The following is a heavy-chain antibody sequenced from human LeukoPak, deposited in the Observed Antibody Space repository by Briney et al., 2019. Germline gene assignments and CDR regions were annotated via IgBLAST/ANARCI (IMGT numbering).Heavy chain of an antibody. Sequence: GASVNVSCKASGYTLTSYDINWVRQAPAPGREWMGWISPYKGNTNYAQKFQDRVTMTTDTSTSTAYMELRSLRSDDTAVYYCARGGEDCSSISCYSNWFDPWGQGTLVTVST. D-gene: IGHD2-2*01. CDR2: ISPYKGNT. J-gene: IGHJ5*02. CDR3: ARGGEDCSSISCYSNWFDP. V-gene: IGHV1-18*01. CDR1: GYTLTSYD.